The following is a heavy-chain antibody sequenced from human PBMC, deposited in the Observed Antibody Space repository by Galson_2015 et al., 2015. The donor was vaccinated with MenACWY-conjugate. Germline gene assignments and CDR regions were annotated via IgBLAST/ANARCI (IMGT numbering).Heavy chain of an antibody. Sequence: SLRLSCAASGFTFSNYAMTWVRQAPGKGLEWVSAISASGVTTYYADSVKGRCTISRDNSKNTMYLQMNSLTAGDTAIYYCARGRFSLGGFDYWGQGALVTVSS. D-gene: IGHD3-16*01. V-gene: IGHV3-23*01. CDR3: ARGRFSLGGFDY. CDR1: GFTFSNYA. CDR2: ISASGVTT. J-gene: IGHJ4*02.